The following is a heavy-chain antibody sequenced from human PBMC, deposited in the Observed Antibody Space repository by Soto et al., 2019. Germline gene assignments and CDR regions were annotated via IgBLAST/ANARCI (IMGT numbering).Heavy chain of an antibody. CDR2: ISSGGGTT. CDR1: GFTFSSYA. J-gene: IGHJ4*02. V-gene: IGHV3-23*01. D-gene: IGHD2-2*01. Sequence: PGGSLRLSCAASGFTFSSYAMSWVRQAPGKGLEWVSAISSGGGTTYHADSVKGRFTISRDNSKNTVYLQMNSLRAEDTSVYYCVKEKGVVPAAPHWGQGTLVTVSS. CDR3: VKEKGVVPAAPH.